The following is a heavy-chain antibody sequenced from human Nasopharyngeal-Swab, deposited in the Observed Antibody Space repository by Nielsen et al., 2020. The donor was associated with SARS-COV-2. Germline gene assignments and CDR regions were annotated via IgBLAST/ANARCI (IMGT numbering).Heavy chain of an antibody. CDR1: GFTFDDYA. Sequence: SLKISCAASGFTFDDYAMHWVRQAPGKGLEWVSGISWNSGSIGYADSVKGRFTISRDNAKNSLYLQMNSLRAEDTALYYCAKEVTGYCSGGSCYSANWYFDLWGHGTLVTVSS. V-gene: IGHV3-9*01. D-gene: IGHD2-15*01. J-gene: IGHJ2*01. CDR3: AKEVTGYCSGGSCYSANWYFDL. CDR2: ISWNSGSI.